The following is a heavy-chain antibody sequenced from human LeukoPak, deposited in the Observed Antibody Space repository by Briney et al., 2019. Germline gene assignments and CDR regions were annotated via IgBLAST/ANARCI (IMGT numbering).Heavy chain of an antibody. V-gene: IGHV3-21*01. CDR3: AREGRYFDYYFDY. D-gene: IGHD3-9*01. Sequence: GGSLRLSCAASGFTFSSYSMNWVRQAPGKGLEWVSSISSSSSYIYYADSVKGRFTISRDNAKNSLYLQMNSLRAEDTAVYYCAREGRYFDYYFDYWGQGTLVTVSS. J-gene: IGHJ4*02. CDR1: GFTFSSYS. CDR2: ISSSSSYI.